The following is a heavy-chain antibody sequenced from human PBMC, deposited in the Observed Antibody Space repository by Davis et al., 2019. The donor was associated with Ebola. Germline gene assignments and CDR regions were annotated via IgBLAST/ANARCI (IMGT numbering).Heavy chain of an antibody. CDR3: AKGMAYYVYYYYYGMDV. V-gene: IGHV3-30*18. D-gene: IGHD3-3*01. CDR2: ISYDGSNK. J-gene: IGHJ6*02. CDR1: GFTFSSYG. Sequence: GESLKISCAASGFTFSSYGMHWVRQAPGKGLEWVAVISYDGSNKYYADSVKGRFTISRDNSKNTLYLQMNSLRAEDTAVYYCAKGMAYYVYYYYYGMDVWGQGTTVTVSS.